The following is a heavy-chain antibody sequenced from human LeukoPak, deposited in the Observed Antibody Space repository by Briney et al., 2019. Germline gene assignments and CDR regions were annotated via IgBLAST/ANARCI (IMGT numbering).Heavy chain of an antibody. CDR1: GYTFTGYY. Sequence: ASVKVSCKASGYTFTGYYMHWVRQAPGQGLEWMGWINPNSGGTNYAQKFQGRVTITADESTSTAYMELSSLRSEDTAVYYCARLSPDFYGMDVWGQGTTVTVSS. J-gene: IGHJ6*02. CDR2: INPNSGGT. CDR3: ARLSPDFYGMDV. D-gene: IGHD3-3*01. V-gene: IGHV1-2*02.